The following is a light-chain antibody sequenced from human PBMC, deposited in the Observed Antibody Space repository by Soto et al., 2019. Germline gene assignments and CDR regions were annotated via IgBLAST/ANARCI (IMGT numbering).Light chain of an antibody. CDR2: GAS. V-gene: IGKV3-15*01. J-gene: IGKJ1*01. Sequence: EIVMTQSPATLSVSPGERATLSCRASQSVSSNLAWYQQKPGQAPRLLIDGASTRATGIPARFSGSGSGTEFTLTNSSLQSEDFAVYFCQQYNNWPRTFGQGAKVDI. CDR3: QQYNNWPRT. CDR1: QSVSSN.